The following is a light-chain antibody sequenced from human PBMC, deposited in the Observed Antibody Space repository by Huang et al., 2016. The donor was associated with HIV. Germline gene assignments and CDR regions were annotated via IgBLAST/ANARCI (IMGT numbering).Light chain of an antibody. CDR3: QQYYASPQT. CDR1: RSLFSTSTNKDY. J-gene: IGKJ1*01. V-gene: IGKV4-1*01. CDR2: WSS. Sequence: DIVVAQSPGSLAVSLGERATLTCTSSRSLFSTSTNKDYLAWFQQKPGQPPKLLLFWSSTREVGVPYRFSGSGSGTHVTLTIGNLEADDAAIYYCQQYYASPQTFGHGTRV.